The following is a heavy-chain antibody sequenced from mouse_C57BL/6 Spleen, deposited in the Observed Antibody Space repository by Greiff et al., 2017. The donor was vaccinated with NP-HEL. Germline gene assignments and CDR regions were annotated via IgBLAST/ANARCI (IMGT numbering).Heavy chain of an antibody. CDR2: IWRGGST. V-gene: IGHV2-5*01. CDR3: AKNYSNSYYAMDY. Sequence: VKLKQSGPGLVQPSQSLSITCTVSGFSLTSYGVHWVRQSPGKGLEWLGVIWRGGSTDYNAAFMSRLSITKDNSKSQVFFKMNSLQADDTAIYYCAKNYSNSYYAMDYWGQGTSVTVSS. J-gene: IGHJ4*01. D-gene: IGHD2-5*01. CDR1: GFSLTSYG.